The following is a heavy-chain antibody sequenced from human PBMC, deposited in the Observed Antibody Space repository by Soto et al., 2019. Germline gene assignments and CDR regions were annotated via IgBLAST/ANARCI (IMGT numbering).Heavy chain of an antibody. Sequence: QVHIVQSGSQVKRPGASVKISCKASGYTFTIHAIHWVRQAPGQGLEWMGWINGGDGKTDYSQKLQGRVTLTRDTSPITGYMDRNTFTAEDTGVYYCARGFYDSAYYWGQGTQVTFAS. CDR1: GYTFTIHA. CDR2: INGGDGKT. D-gene: IGHD3-10*01. V-gene: IGHV1-3*01. J-gene: IGHJ4*02. CDR3: ARGFYDSAYY.